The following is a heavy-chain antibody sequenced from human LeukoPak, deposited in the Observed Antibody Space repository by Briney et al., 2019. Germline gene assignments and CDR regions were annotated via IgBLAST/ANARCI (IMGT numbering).Heavy chain of an antibody. V-gene: IGHV1-18*01. Sequence: ASVKVSCKASGYTFTSYGISWVRQAPGQGLEWMGWISAYNGNTNYAQKLQGRVTMTTDTSTSTAYMELRSLRSDDTAVCYCARDSYCSSTSCYSYYYYGMDVWGQGTTVTVSS. CDR2: ISAYNGNT. CDR1: GYTFTSYG. J-gene: IGHJ6*02. CDR3: ARDSYCSSTSCYSYYYYGMDV. D-gene: IGHD2-2*01.